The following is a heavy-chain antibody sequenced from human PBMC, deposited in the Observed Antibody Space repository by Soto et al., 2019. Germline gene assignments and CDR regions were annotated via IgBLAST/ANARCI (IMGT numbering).Heavy chain of an antibody. CDR2: ISSYNGNT. J-gene: IGHJ5*02. V-gene: IGHV1-18*04. CDR3: ARGLYMAWCDP. CDR1: GYTFTSYG. Sequence: ASVKVSCKASGYTFTSYGISWVRQAPGQGLEWMGWISSYNGNTNYAQKVQGRVTLTTDTSTSTTYMELRSLRPDDTAVYFCARGLYMAWCDPWGQGTPVTVSS. D-gene: IGHD2-8*01.